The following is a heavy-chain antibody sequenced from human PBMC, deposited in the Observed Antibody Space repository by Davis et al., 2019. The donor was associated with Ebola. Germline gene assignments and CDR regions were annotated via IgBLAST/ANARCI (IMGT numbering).Heavy chain of an antibody. V-gene: IGHV1-69*13. CDR3: AKDLFWWSASDV. CDR2: IIPIFGTA. D-gene: IGHD2-8*02. J-gene: IGHJ6*02. CDR1: GGTFSSYT. Sequence: SVKVSCKASGGTFSSYTITWVRQAPGQGLEWMGGIIPIFGTANYAQRFQGRVTITADESRTTAYMELSSLRSEDTAVYYCAKDLFWWSASDVWGQGTTVVVS.